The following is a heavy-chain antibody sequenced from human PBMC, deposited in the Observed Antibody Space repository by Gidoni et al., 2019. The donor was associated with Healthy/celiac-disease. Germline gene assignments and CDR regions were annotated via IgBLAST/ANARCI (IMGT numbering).Heavy chain of an antibody. CDR1: GFTFSSYW. CDR2: INSDGSST. Sequence: EVQLVESGGGLVQPGGSLRLSCAASGFTFSSYWMHWVRQAPGKGLVWVSRINSDGSSTSYADSVKGRFTISRDNAKNTLYLQMNSLRAEDTAVYYCARDPGQSIVGATTLYYYYMDVWGKGTTVTVSS. V-gene: IGHV3-74*01. J-gene: IGHJ6*03. CDR3: ARDPGQSIVGATTLYYYYMDV. D-gene: IGHD1-26*01.